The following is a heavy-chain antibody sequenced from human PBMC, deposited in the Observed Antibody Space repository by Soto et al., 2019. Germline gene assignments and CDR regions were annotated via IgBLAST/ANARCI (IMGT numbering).Heavy chain of an antibody. CDR1: GYTFTRSG. CDR3: ARDPDYGDYGTSPADDY. Sequence: ASVKVSCKASGYTFTRSGISWVRQAPGQGPEWMGWISSYNGNTKYSQKFQGRVTITRDTSASTAYMELSSLRSEDTAVYYCARDPDYGDYGTSPADDYWGQGTLVTVSS. D-gene: IGHD4-17*01. V-gene: IGHV1-18*01. CDR2: ISSYNGNT. J-gene: IGHJ4*02.